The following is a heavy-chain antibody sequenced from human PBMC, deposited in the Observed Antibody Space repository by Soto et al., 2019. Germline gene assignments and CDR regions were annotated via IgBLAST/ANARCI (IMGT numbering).Heavy chain of an antibody. Sequence: GGSLRLSCAASGFTFSSYTMNWVRQAPGKGLEWVSYISLSGSDMYYAGSVKGRFTISRDNAKNSLSLQMNSLRAEDTAVYYRDYFDYWGQGTLVTVSS. V-gene: IGHV3-48*01. CDR1: GFTFSSYT. CDR2: ISLSGSDM. J-gene: IGHJ4*02. CDR3: DYFDY.